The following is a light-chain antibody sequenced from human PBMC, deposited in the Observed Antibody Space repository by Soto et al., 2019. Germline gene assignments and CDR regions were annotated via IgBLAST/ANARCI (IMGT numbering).Light chain of an antibody. CDR2: DAS. J-gene: IGKJ2*01. CDR1: QSVSSY. V-gene: IGKV3-11*01. Sequence: EIVLTQSPATLSLSPGERVTLSCRASQSVSSYLAWYQQKPGQAPRLLIYDASNRATGIPARFSGRGSGTDFTLTISSLEPEDFAVYYCEQRSNWPPYTCGHGTKLEIK. CDR3: EQRSNWPPYT.